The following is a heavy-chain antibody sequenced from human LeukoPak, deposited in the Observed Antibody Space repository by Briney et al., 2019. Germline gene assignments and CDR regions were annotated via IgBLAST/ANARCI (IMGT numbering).Heavy chain of an antibody. CDR2: IYYSGST. CDR3: ARSGTSSRIFDY. CDR1: GYSISSSNW. J-gene: IGHJ4*02. Sequence: PSDTLSLTCAVSGYSISSSNWWGWIRPPPGKGLEWIGYIYYSGSTYYNPSLKSRVTMSVDTSKNQFSLKLSSVTDVDTAVYFCARSGTSSRIFDYWGQGTLVTVSS. V-gene: IGHV4-28*01. D-gene: IGHD2-2*01.